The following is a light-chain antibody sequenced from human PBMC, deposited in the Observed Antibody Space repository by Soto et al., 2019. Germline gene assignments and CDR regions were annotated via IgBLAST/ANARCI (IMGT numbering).Light chain of an antibody. Sequence: QSALTQPASVSGSPGQSITISCTGTSSDVGAYNYVSWYQHHPGKAPKVMIYEVSNRPSGVSDRFSGSKSSNTASLTISGLQAEDEDDYSCSSYTSTNTLVFCGGTKLTVL. CDR2: EVS. V-gene: IGLV2-14*01. CDR3: SSYTSTNTLV. J-gene: IGLJ2*01. CDR1: SSDVGAYNY.